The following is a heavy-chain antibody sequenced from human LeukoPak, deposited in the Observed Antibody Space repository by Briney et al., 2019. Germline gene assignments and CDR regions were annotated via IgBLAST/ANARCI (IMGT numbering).Heavy chain of an antibody. CDR2: ISSSGSTI. V-gene: IGHV3-11*01. CDR3: ASLPGGYDPPYYFDY. CDR1: GFTFSDYY. D-gene: IGHD5-12*01. J-gene: IGHJ4*02. Sequence: PGRSLRLSCAASGFTFSDYYMSWIRQAPGKGLEWVSYISSSGSTIYYADSVKGRFTISRDNAKNSLYLQMNSLRAEDTAVYYCASLPGGYDPPYYFDYWGQGTLVAVSS.